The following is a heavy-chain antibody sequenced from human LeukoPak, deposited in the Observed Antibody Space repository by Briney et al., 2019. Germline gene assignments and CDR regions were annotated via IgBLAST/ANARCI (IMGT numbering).Heavy chain of an antibody. CDR3: ARTGLVAGTFYYYMDV. CDR1: GGSISSYY. D-gene: IGHD6-19*01. CDR2: IYYSGST. V-gene: IGHV4-59*01. Sequence: SETLSLTCTVSGGSISSYYWSWIRQPPGKGLEWIGYIYYSGSTNYNPSLKSRVTISVDTSKNQFSLKLSSVTAADTAVYYCARTGLVAGTFYYYMDVWGKGTTVTISS. J-gene: IGHJ6*03.